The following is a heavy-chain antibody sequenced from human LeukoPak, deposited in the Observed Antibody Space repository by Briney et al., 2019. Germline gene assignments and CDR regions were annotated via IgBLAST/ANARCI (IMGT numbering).Heavy chain of an antibody. CDR2: IAARADGGTT. CDR3: TADHPYTSGWFYFKS. D-gene: IGHD6-19*01. CDR1: GLRLSDAS. J-gene: IGHJ4*02. V-gene: IGHV3-15*04. Sequence: KSGGSLRLSCAVSGLRLSDASMSWVRQALGKGLEWVGRIAARADGGTTYYAAPVEGRFIISRDDSENTVYLQMNSLRTDETAVYFCTADHPYTSGWFYFKSWGQGTLVTVSS.